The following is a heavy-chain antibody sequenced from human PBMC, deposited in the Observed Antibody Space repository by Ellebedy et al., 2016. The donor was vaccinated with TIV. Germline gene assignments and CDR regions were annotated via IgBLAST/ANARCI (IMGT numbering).Heavy chain of an antibody. CDR3: ARDDVVVVTAIRDYYYYYGMDV. CDR1: GGSISSSNW. J-gene: IGHJ6*02. D-gene: IGHD2-21*02. CDR2: IYHNGST. Sequence: SETLSLXXAVSGGSISSSNWWSWVRQPPGKGLEWIGEIYHNGSTNYNPSLKGRVTISVDKSKNQFSLKLSSVTAADTAVYYCARDDVVVVTAIRDYYYYYGMDVWGQGTTVTVSS. V-gene: IGHV4-4*02.